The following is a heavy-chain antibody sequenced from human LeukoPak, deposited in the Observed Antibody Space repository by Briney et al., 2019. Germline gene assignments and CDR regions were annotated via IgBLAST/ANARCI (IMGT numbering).Heavy chain of an antibody. CDR3: AKSVSGVCDYGAFDY. CDR2: ISVRGGGT. J-gene: IGHJ4*02. D-gene: IGHD4-17*01. Sequence: GGSLRLPCVASGFTFSNYAMSWVRQAPGKGLEWVSVISVRGGGTFYADSVKGRFTIPRDNSKNTVYLQMNSLRAEDTAVYYCAKSVSGVCDYGAFDYWGQGTLVTVSS. V-gene: IGHV3-23*01. CDR1: GFTFSNYA.